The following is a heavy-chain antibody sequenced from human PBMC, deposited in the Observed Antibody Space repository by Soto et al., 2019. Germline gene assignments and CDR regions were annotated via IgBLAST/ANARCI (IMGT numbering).Heavy chain of an antibody. D-gene: IGHD4-4*01. Sequence: TLSLTCTVSGGSISSSDYYWGWIRQPPGKGLEWIGNIYYSGSASYNPSLKSRVTISVDTSKNQFSLKLSSVTAADTAVYYCARALYSSFPRYYYYGMDVWGQGTTVTVSS. CDR3: ARALYSSFPRYYYYGMDV. J-gene: IGHJ6*02. V-gene: IGHV4-30-4*08. CDR1: GGSISSSDYY. CDR2: IYYSGSA.